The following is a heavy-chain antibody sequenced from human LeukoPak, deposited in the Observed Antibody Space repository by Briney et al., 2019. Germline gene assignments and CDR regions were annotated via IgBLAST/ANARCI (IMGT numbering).Heavy chain of an antibody. V-gene: IGHV3-30*04. CDR3: VRDGAHWDLDY. D-gene: IGHD7-27*01. J-gene: IGHJ4*02. CDR1: GFTFSSYA. Sequence: GGSLRLSCAASGFTFSSYAMHWVRQAPGKGLEWVAFIKYDGGTVYNADSVKGRFTISRDNSENAVRLQMNSLRPEDTAMYYCVRDGAHWDLDYWGQGTLVTVSS. CDR2: IKYDGGTV.